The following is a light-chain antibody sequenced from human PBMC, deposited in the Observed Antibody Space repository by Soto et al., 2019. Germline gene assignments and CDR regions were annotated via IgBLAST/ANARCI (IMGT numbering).Light chain of an antibody. CDR2: ASS. CDR1: QTICSG. J-gene: IGKJ1*01. Sequence: EIPMTQSPSNLCGCVGDRANIXCRASQTICSGVAWSQHSTGKALKHLIYASSTLQGGGPSRFSGSGSGTEFTRTISSLQPEDFATYYGQQLNSYLWTFGQGTKVDI. CDR3: QQLNSYLWT. V-gene: IGKV1-9*01.